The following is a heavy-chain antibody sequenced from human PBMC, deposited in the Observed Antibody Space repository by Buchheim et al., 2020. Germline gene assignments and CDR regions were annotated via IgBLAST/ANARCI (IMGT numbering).Heavy chain of an antibody. D-gene: IGHD6-6*01. CDR3: ARDPWQPEGDLYSSSEQTYGMDV. V-gene: IGHV3-66*01. CDR1: GFTVSSNY. Sequence: EVQLVESGGGLVQPGGSLRLSCAASGFTVSSNYMSWVRQAPGKGLEWVSVIYSGGSTYYADSVKGRFTISRDNSKNTLYLQMNSLRAEDTAVYYCARDPWQPEGDLYSSSEQTYGMDVWGQGTT. J-gene: IGHJ6*02. CDR2: IYSGGST.